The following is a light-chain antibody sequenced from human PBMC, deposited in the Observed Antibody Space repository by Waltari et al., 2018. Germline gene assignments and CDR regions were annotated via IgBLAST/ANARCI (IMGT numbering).Light chain of an antibody. J-gene: IGLJ3*02. Sequence: QSALTQPASVSGSPGQSLTMSCTGTRSDIGTYNYVSWYQQHPGKAPKLMIYDVSNRPSGVSNRFSGSKSGITASLTISGLRAEDEADYYCSSYSDSSTLVVFGGGTKLTVL. V-gene: IGLV2-14*03. CDR3: SSYSDSSTLVV. CDR1: RSDIGTYNY. CDR2: DVS.